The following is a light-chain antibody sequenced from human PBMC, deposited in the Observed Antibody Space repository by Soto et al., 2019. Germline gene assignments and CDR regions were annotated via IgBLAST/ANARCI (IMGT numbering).Light chain of an antibody. Sequence: EIVLTQSPGTLSLSPGERATLSCRASQSVSSSYLAWYQQKPGQAPRLLIYGASSRATGIPDRFSGSGSGTDFTLTISRLEPDDFAVYYCQQYGSSPRMYTFGHGTKLEIK. CDR3: QQYGSSPRMYT. CDR2: GAS. J-gene: IGKJ2*01. CDR1: QSVSSSY. V-gene: IGKV3-20*01.